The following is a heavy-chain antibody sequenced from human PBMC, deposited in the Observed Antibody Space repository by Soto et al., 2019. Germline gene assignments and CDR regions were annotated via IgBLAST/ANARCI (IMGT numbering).Heavy chain of an antibody. Sequence: EVQLVESGGGLVKPGGSLRLSCAASGFTFSSYSMNWVRQAPGKGLEGVSSISSSSSYIYYADSVKGRFTISRDNAKNLLYLQMTSLRAEDTAVYYCARVRWGFDYWGQGTLVTVSS. CDR2: ISSSSSYI. D-gene: IGHD7-27*01. J-gene: IGHJ4*02. V-gene: IGHV3-21*01. CDR3: ARVRWGFDY. CDR1: GFTFSSYS.